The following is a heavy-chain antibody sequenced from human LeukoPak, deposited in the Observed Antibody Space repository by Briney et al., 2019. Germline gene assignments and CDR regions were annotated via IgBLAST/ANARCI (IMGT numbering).Heavy chain of an antibody. V-gene: IGHV4-34*01. Sequence: SETLSLTCAVYGGSFSGYYWSWIRQPPGKGLEWIGEINHSGSTNYNPSLKSRVTTSVDTSKNQFSLKLSSVTAADTAVYYCARRRRSVNRVFDYWGQGTLVTVSS. D-gene: IGHD1-14*01. CDR1: GGSFSGYY. CDR2: INHSGST. CDR3: ARRRRSVNRVFDY. J-gene: IGHJ4*02.